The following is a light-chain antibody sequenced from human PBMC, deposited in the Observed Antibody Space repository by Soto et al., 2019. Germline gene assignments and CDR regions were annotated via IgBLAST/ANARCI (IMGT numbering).Light chain of an antibody. Sequence: QSVLTHPPSASGSPGQSVTISCAGSSSDIGASNSVSWYQQHPGKAPKLLISEVTTRPSAVPDRFSGSKSGNTASLTVSGLQADDEADYYCGSKAGSNKHVVFGGGTKLTVL. CDR3: GSKAGSNKHVV. J-gene: IGLJ2*01. CDR2: EVT. CDR1: SSDIGASNS. V-gene: IGLV2-8*01.